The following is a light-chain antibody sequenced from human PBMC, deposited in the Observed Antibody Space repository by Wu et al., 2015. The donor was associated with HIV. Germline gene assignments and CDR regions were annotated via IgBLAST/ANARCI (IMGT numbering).Light chain of an antibody. CDR3: QQYKSYSVT. CDR2: KAS. Sequence: DIQMTQSPSTLSASVGDRVTITCRASQGISSWLAWYQQKPGKAPKLLIYKASSLESGVPSRFSGSGSGTEFTLTIRSLQPDDFATYYCQQYKSYSVTFGQGTKVEVK. V-gene: IGKV1-5*03. J-gene: IGKJ1*01. CDR1: QGISSW.